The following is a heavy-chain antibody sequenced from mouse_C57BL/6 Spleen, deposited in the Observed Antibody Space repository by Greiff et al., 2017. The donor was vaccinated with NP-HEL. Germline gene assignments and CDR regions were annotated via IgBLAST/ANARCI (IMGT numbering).Heavy chain of an antibody. CDR3: ARHESYYGSSYSDY. J-gene: IGHJ2*01. V-gene: IGHV5-6*02. D-gene: IGHD1-1*01. CDR1: GFTFSSYG. CDR2: ISSGGSYT. Sequence: DVMLVESGGDLVKPGGSLKLSCAASGFTFSSYGMSWVRQTPDKRLEWVATISSGGSYTYYPDSVKGRFTISRDNAKNTLYLQMSSLKSEDTAMYYCARHESYYGSSYSDYWGQGTTLTVSS.